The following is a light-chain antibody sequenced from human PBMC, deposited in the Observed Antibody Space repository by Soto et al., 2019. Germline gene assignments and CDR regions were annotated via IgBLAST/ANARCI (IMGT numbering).Light chain of an antibody. CDR2: AVS. V-gene: IGKV3-15*01. CDR1: QSVSNN. J-gene: IGKJ4*01. CDR3: QQFNNWPLT. Sequence: EIVMTQSPATLSVSPGERATLSCRASQSVSNNLAWYQQKPGQAPRLLIYAVSARATGIPARFSGSGSGTEFTLTSSSLQSEDFGVYYCQQFNNWPLTFGGGTKVEIK.